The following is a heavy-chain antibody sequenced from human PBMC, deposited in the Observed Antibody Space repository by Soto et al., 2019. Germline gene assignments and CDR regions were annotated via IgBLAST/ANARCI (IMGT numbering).Heavy chain of an antibody. CDR2: INHSGST. CDR1: GGSFSGYY. J-gene: IGHJ6*02. V-gene: IGHV4-34*01. D-gene: IGHD3-3*01. CDR3: AAPSGSSPYYYYYYGMDV. Sequence: PSETLSLTCAVYGGSFSGYYWSWIRQPPGKGLEWIGEINHSGSTNYNPSLKSRVTISVDTSKNQFSLKLSSVTAADTAVYYCAAPSGSSPYYYYYYGMDVWGQGTTVTVSS.